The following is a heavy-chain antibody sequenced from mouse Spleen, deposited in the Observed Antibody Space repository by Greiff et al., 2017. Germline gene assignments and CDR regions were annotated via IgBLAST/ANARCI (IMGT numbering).Heavy chain of an antibody. V-gene: IGHV3-2*02. J-gene: IGHJ1*01. D-gene: IGHD2-3*01. CDR3: ARSRDGYYGYWYFDV. CDR2: ISYSGST. CDR1: GYSITSDYA. Sequence: EVQGVESGPGLVKPSQSLSLTCTVTGYSITSDYAWNWIRQFPGNKLEWMGYISYSGSTSYNPSLKSRISITRDTSKNQFFLQLNSVTTEDTATYYCARSRDGYYGYWYFDVWGAGTTVTVSS.